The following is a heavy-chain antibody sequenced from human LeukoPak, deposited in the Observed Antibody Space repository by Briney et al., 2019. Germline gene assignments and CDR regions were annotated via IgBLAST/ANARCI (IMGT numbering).Heavy chain of an antibody. CDR3: ARDDSEYSVHYGMDV. V-gene: IGHV4-4*07. D-gene: IGHD6-6*01. CDR2: VHRSGDT. Sequence: SETLSLTCSVSGGSISSYYWSWIRQPAGKGLEWIGRVHRSGDTNYNPSLKSRLTMSVETSKNQISLRLRSVSAADTAVYYCARDDSEYSVHYGMDVWGQGTTVTVSS. J-gene: IGHJ6*02. CDR1: GGSISSYY.